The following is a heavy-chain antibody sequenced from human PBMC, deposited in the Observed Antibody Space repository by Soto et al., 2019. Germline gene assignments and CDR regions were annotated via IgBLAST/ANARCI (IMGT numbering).Heavy chain of an antibody. Sequence: EVQLLESGGGLVQPGGSLRLSCAASGFTFSSYAMSWVRQAPGKGLEWVSAISGSGGSTYYADSVKGRFTISRDNSQNTRYLQMNGLRAEDTAVYYGAKYDQQWLGGGWGYWGQGTLVTV. V-gene: IGHV3-23*01. J-gene: IGHJ4*02. CDR1: GFTFSSYA. D-gene: IGHD6-19*01. CDR2: ISGSGGST. CDR3: AKYDQQWLGGGWGY.